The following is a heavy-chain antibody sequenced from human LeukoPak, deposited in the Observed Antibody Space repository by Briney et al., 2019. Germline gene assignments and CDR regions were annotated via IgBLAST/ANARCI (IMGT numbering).Heavy chain of an antibody. J-gene: IGHJ4*02. D-gene: IGHD2-2*02. CDR2: IYPGDSDT. CDR1: GYSFTSYW. Sequence: GESLKISCKGSGYSFTSYWIGWVRQMPGKGLEWMGIIYPGDSDTRYSPSFQGQVTISADKSISTAYLQWSSLKASDTAMYYCARPRGYCSSTSCYTLDYWGQGTLVTVSS. CDR3: ARPRGYCSSTSCYTLDY. V-gene: IGHV5-51*01.